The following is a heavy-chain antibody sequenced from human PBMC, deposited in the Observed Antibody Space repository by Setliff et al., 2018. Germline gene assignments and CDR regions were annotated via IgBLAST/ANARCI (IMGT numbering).Heavy chain of an antibody. V-gene: IGHV1-18*01. CDR1: GYTFTSYG. Sequence: ASVKVSCKASGYTFTSYGISWVRQAPGQGLEWMGWISAYNGNTNYAQKLQGRVTMTTDTSTSTAYMELRSLRSDDTAVYYCARESNGDYVPYYYYYYMDVWSKGTTVTVSS. CDR2: ISAYNGNT. D-gene: IGHD4-17*01. CDR3: ARESNGDYVPYYYYYYMDV. J-gene: IGHJ6*03.